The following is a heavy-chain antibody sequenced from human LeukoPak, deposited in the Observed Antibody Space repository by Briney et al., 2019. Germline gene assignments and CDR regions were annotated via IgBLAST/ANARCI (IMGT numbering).Heavy chain of an antibody. CDR2: ISGSGGST. D-gene: IGHD3-22*01. Sequence: PGGSLRLSCAASGFSFSSYAMSWVRQAPGKGLEWVSAISGSGGSTYYADSVKGRFTISRDNSKNTLYLQMDSLRAEDTAVYYCAKVGEDYYDSSGYYQQYYDYWGQGTLVTVSS. CDR3: AKVGEDYYDSSGYYQQYYDY. CDR1: GFSFSSYA. J-gene: IGHJ4*02. V-gene: IGHV3-23*01.